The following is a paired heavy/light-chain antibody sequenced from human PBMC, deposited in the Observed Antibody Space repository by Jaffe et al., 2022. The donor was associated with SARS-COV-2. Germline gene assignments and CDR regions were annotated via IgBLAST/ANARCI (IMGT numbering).Light chain of an antibody. CDR3: QQYNNWPLT. CDR1: QSVTNY. J-gene: IGKJ4*01. CDR2: GAS. Sequence: EIVMSQSPATLSVSPGERATLSCRASQSVTNYLAWYQQKPGQAPRLLIYGASTRATGVPATFSGSGSGTEFTLTISSLQSEDFAVYYCQQYNNWPLTFGGGTKVEIK. V-gene: IGKV3-15*01.
Heavy chain of an antibody. CDR2: ISSSSTYI. V-gene: IGHV3-21*01. Sequence: EVQLVESGGGLVKPGGSLRLSCAASAFTFSYYSMNWVRQAPGKGLEWVSSISSSSTYIFYSDSVKGRFTISRDNAKNSLYLQMNSLRAEDTAVYYCARVRHYNDTGYWNSDYWGQGTLVTVSS. CDR1: AFTFSYYS. D-gene: IGHD3-9*01. CDR3: ARVRHYNDTGYWNSDY. J-gene: IGHJ4*02.